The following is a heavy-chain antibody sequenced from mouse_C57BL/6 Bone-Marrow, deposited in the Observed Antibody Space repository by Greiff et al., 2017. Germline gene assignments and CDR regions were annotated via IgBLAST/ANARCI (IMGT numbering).Heavy chain of an antibody. CDR2: IYPGDGDT. J-gene: IGHJ4*01. CDR1: GYAFSSYW. Sequence: QVQLQQSGAELVKPGASVKLSCKASGYAFSSYWMNWVKQRPGKGLEWIGQIYPGDGDTNYNGKFKGKATLTADKSSSTAYMQLSSLTSEDSAVYFCAVMVTSYAMDYWGQGTSVTVSS. V-gene: IGHV1-80*01. CDR3: AVMVTSYAMDY. D-gene: IGHD2-3*01.